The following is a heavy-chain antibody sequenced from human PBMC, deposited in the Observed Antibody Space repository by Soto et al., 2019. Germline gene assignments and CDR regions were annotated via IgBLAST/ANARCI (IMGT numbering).Heavy chain of an antibody. CDR2: MNPDSGNT. CDR1: GYTFTSYD. J-gene: IGHJ6*03. D-gene: IGHD3-9*01. V-gene: IGHV1-8*01. CDR3: ARGMGPDSPLLRYLYYMDV. Sequence: QVQLVQSGAEVKKPGASVKVSCKASGYTFTSYDINWVRQATGQGLEWMGWMNPDSGNTGYAQKFQGRVTMTRNTSISTAYMELSSLRSEDTAVYYCARGMGPDSPLLRYLYYMDVWGKGTTVTVSS.